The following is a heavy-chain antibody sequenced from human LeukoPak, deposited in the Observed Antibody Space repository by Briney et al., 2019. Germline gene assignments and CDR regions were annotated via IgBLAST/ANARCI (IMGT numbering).Heavy chain of an antibody. CDR2: IIPIVGTP. Sequence: ASVKVSCKASGGTFSSYAISWVRQAPGQGLEWMGGIIPIVGTPTYAQKFQGRVTITADESTSTVYMELSSLRSEDTAVYYCARESYRAGTYFDYWGQGTLVTVSS. CDR1: GGTFSSYA. D-gene: IGHD5-12*01. V-gene: IGHV1-69*13. CDR3: ARESYRAGTYFDY. J-gene: IGHJ4*02.